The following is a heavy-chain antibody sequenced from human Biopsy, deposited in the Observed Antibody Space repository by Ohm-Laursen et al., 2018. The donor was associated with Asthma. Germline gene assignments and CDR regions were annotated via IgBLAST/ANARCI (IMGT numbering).Heavy chain of an antibody. CDR3: ARRGGLRRYFDY. J-gene: IGHJ4*02. V-gene: IGHV4-30-4*08. CDR2: IHYIGNT. CDR1: GDSFTYPGYY. D-gene: IGHD4-17*01. Sequence: SQTLSLTCSVSGDSFTYPGYYWSWVRQLPGRGLEWIGYIHYIGNTYYSPSLKSRVTISLDTSKNQFSLKLSSATAADTAVYYCARRGGLRRYFDYWGQGTLATVSS.